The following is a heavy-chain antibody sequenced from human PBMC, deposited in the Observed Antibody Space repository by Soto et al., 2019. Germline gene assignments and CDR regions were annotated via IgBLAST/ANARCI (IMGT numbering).Heavy chain of an antibody. D-gene: IGHD2-21*02. CDR1: GGSFSGYY. CDR3: VEWGGDRYFDL. CDR2: INHSGST. Sequence: QVQLQQWGAGLLKPSETLSLTCAVYGGSFSGYYWSWIRQPPGKGLEWIGEINHSGSTNYNPPLMSRVTISVDTSKNQFSLKLSSVTAADTAVYYCVEWGGDRYFDLWGRGTLVTVSS. V-gene: IGHV4-34*01. J-gene: IGHJ2*01.